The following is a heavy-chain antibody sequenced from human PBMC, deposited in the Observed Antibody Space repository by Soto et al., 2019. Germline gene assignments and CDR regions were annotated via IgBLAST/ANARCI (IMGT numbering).Heavy chain of an antibody. CDR3: AREAHYYDSSGHLAFDI. V-gene: IGHV3-53*01. J-gene: IGHJ3*02. Sequence: PGGSLRLSCAASGFTVSSNYMSWVRQAPGKGLEWVSVIYSAGSTYYADSVKGRFTISRDNSKNTLYLQMNSLRAEDTAVYYCAREAHYYDSSGHLAFDIWGQGTMVTVSS. D-gene: IGHD3-22*01. CDR2: IYSAGST. CDR1: GFTVSSNY.